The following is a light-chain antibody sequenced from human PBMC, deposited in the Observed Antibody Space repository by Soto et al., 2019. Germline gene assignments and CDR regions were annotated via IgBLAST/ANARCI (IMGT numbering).Light chain of an antibody. CDR1: QAVNTR. Sequence: EIVLTQSPSTLSSFPGDRVTLSCRASQAVNTRLAWYQHKPGQAPRLLIYLTSNRAAGIPARFSGSGSGTEFTLTISSLQSEDFGIYYCQQRSKWTRLTFGGGTNVDI. CDR3: QQRSKWTRLT. CDR2: LTS. V-gene: IGKV3-11*01. J-gene: IGKJ4*01.